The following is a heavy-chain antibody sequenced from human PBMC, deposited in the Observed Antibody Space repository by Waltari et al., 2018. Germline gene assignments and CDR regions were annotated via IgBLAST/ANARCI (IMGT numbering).Heavy chain of an antibody. CDR1: GFTFSSYA. D-gene: IGHD4-17*01. Sequence: EVQLVESGGGLVQPGGSLRLSCAASGFTFSSYAMSWVRQAPGKGLEWVSAISGSGGSTYYAASVKGRFTISRDNSKTTLYLQMNSLRAEDTAVYYCAKDGDSGDTPYYFDYWGQGTLVTVSS. J-gene: IGHJ4*02. V-gene: IGHV3-23*04. CDR3: AKDGDSGDTPYYFDY. CDR2: ISGSGGST.